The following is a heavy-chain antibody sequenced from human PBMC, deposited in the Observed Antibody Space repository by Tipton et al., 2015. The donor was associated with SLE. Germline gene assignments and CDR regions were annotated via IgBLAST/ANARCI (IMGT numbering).Heavy chain of an antibody. J-gene: IGHJ4*02. CDR1: GYTFPTYA. CDR3: ARDSDHSSGWFPSLFD. D-gene: IGHD6-19*01. CDR2: ISYDESIK. V-gene: IGHV3-30*04. Sequence: SLRLSCAASGYTFPTYAMHWVRQAPGKGLEWVAVISYDESIKYYADSVKGRFTISRDESKNTMYLQMNSLRAADTAVYYCARDSDHSSGWFPSLFDWGQGTLVTVSS.